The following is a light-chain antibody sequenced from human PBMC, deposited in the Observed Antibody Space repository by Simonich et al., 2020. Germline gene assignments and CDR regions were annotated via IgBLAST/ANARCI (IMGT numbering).Light chain of an antibody. CDR2: DAS. J-gene: IGKJ2*01. CDR3: QQSYSTPYT. Sequence: EIVLTQSPATLSLSPGERATLSCRASQSVSSYLAWDQQKPGQAPRLLIYDASNRATGIPARFSGSGSGTDFTLTISSLQPEDFATYYCQQSYSTPYTFGQGTKLEIK. CDR1: QSVSSY. V-gene: IGKV3-11*01.